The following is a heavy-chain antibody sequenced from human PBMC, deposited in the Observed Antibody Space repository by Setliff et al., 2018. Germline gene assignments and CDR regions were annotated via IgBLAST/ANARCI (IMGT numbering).Heavy chain of an antibody. CDR2: IRSKAYGGTT. J-gene: IGHJ4*02. CDR1: GFTFGDYA. V-gene: IGHV3-49*04. D-gene: IGHD2-2*01. Sequence: GGSLRLSCAASGFTFGDYAMSWVRQAPGKGLEWVGFIRSKAYGGTTEYAASVKGRFTISRDDSKSIAYLQMNSLKTEDTAVYYCTSHHCSSTSCYVLSPDYWGQGTLVTVS. CDR3: TSHHCSSTSCYVLSPDY.